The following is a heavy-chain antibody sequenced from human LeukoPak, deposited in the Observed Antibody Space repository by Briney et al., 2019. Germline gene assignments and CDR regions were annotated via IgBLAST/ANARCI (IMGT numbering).Heavy chain of an antibody. CDR2: IIPIFGTA. CDR3: ARDPGLNWFDP. Sequence: ASVKVSCKASGGTFSSFAINWVRQAPGQGLEWMGGIIPIFGTANYAQKFQGRVTITADESTSTAYMELSSLRSEDTAVYYCARDPGLNWFDPWGQGTLVTVSS. D-gene: IGHD7-27*01. J-gene: IGHJ5*02. V-gene: IGHV1-69*13. CDR1: GGTFSSFA.